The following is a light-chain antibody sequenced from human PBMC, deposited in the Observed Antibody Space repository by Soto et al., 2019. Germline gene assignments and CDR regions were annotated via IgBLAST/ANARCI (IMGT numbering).Light chain of an antibody. J-gene: IGKJ2*01. CDR3: QQFATSPYT. CDR2: GAS. V-gene: IGKV3-20*01. CDR1: QSISSSY. Sequence: ENVVTQSPGTLSLSPGERATLSCSASQSISSSYLDWYQQKPGQAPRLLIFGASSRATGIPDRFSGSGSGTDFTLTISRLEPEDFAVYYCQQFATSPYTFGQGTKLEIK.